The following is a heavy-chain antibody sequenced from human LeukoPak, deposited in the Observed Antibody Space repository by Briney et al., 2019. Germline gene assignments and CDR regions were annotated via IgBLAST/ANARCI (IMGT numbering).Heavy chain of an antibody. CDR3: ARTANFAAGYYIDY. V-gene: IGHV3-21*01. D-gene: IGHD6-13*01. CDR2: ISGSSRHK. J-gene: IGHJ4*02. CDR1: GFTFSSYT. Sequence: PGGSLRLSCAASGFTFSSYTMSWVRQAPGKGLEWVSSISGSSRHKYYADSVKGRFTISRDNAKNSLYLQMNSLRAEDTAVYYCARTANFAAGYYIDYWGQGTLVTVSS.